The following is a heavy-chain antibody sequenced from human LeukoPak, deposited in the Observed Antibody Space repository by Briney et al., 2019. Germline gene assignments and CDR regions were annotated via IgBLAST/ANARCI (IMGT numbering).Heavy chain of an antibody. CDR3: ARGRYYGSGSVY. J-gene: IGHJ4*02. CDR1: GGSFSGYY. Sequence: SETLSLTCAVYGGSFSGYYWSWIRQPPGKGLEWIGEINHSGSTNYNPSLKSRVTISVDTSKNQFSLKLSSVTDADTAVYYCARGRYYGSGSVYWGQGTLVTVSS. D-gene: IGHD3-10*01. CDR2: INHSGST. V-gene: IGHV4-34*01.